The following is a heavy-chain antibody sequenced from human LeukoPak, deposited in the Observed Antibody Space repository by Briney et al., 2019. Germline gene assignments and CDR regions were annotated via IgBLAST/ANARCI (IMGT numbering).Heavy chain of an antibody. CDR1: GFTVSSNY. V-gene: IGHV3-66*01. CDR3: ARDNLGYCSGGGCYHFDY. Sequence: GGSLRLSCAASGFTVSSNYMSWVRQAPGKGLEWVSVIYTSGSTYYADSVKGRFTISRDNSQNTLDLQMNSLRTEDTAVYYCARDNLGYCSGGGCYHFDYWGQGTLVTVSS. D-gene: IGHD2-15*01. CDR2: IYTSGST. J-gene: IGHJ4*02.